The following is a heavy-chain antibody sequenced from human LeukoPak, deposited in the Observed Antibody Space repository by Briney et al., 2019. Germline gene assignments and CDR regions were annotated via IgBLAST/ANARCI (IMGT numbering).Heavy chain of an antibody. CDR1: GFTFSSYW. J-gene: IGHJ4*02. V-gene: IGHV3-7*01. Sequence: GGSLRLSCAASGFTFSSYWMSWVRQAPGKGLEWVANIKKDGSEKYYVDSVKGRFTISRDNAKTSLYLQMNSLRAEDTAVYYCARHLSGVTGYTYGRGIDYWGQGSLVTVSS. CDR3: ARHLSGVTGYTYGRGIDY. CDR2: IKKDGSEK. D-gene: IGHD5-18*01.